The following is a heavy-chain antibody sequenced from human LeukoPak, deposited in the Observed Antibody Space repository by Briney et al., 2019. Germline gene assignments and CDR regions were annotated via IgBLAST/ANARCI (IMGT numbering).Heavy chain of an antibody. CDR2: ISSSGSTI. CDR1: GFTFSSYG. J-gene: IGHJ6*04. V-gene: IGHV3-48*04. D-gene: IGHD3-10*02. CDR3: AELGITMIGGV. Sequence: GGSLRLSCAASGFTFSSYGMSWVRQAPGRGLEWVSYISSSGSTIYYADSVKGRFTISRDNAKNSLYLQMNSLRAEDTAVYYCAELGITMIGGVWGKGTTVTVSS.